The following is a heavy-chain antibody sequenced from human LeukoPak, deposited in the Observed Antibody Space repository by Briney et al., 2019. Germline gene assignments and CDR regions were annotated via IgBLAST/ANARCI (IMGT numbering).Heavy chain of an antibody. Sequence: SETLSLTCTVSGGSISSYYWSWIRQPPRKGLEWIGYIDYSGTTNYNPSLKSRVTISVDTSKNQFSLKLSSVTAADTAVYYCARLLGYCSGGSCYYFDYWGQGTLVTVSS. D-gene: IGHD2-15*01. J-gene: IGHJ4*02. CDR1: GGSISSYY. V-gene: IGHV4-59*01. CDR2: IDYSGTT. CDR3: ARLLGYCSGGSCYYFDY.